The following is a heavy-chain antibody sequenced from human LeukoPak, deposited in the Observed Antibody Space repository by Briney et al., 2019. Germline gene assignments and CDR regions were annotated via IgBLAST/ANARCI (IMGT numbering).Heavy chain of an antibody. CDR1: GYSISSGYY. D-gene: IGHD2-15*01. V-gene: IGHV4-38-2*02. Sequence: TSETLSLTCTVSGYSISSGYYWGWIRQPPGKGLEWIGSIYHSGSTYYNPSLKSRVTISVDTSKNQFSLKLSSVTAADTAVYYCARACSGGSCYSNQFDYWGQGTLVTVSS. CDR3: ARACSGGSCYSNQFDY. J-gene: IGHJ4*02. CDR2: IYHSGST.